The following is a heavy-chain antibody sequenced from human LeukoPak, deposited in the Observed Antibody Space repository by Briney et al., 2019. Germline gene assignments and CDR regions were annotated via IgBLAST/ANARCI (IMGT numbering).Heavy chain of an antibody. D-gene: IGHD3-22*01. CDR2: ISGSGSRT. CDR3: AKRGVVIRVILVGFHKEAYYFDS. Sequence: PGGSLRLSCAVSGITLSNYGMSWVRQAPGKGPEWVAGISGSGSRTNYADSVKGRFTISRDNAKNTLYLQMNSLRADDTAVYFCAKRGVVIRVILVGFHKEAYYFDSWGQGALVTVSS. CDR1: GITLSNYG. J-gene: IGHJ4*02. V-gene: IGHV3-23*01.